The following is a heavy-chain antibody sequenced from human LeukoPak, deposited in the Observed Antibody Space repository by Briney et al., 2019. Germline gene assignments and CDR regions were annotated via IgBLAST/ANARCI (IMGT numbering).Heavy chain of an antibody. D-gene: IGHD2-2*01. J-gene: IGHJ4*02. CDR2: INPNSGGT. CDR3: AREEIGYCSSTSCSSLGY. Sequence: GASVKVSCKASGYTFTGYYMHWVRQAPGRGLEWMGWINPNSGGTNYAQKFQGRVTMTRDTSISTAYMELSRLRSGDTAVYYCAREEIGYCSSTSCSSLGYWGQGTLVTVSS. CDR1: GYTFTGYY. V-gene: IGHV1-2*02.